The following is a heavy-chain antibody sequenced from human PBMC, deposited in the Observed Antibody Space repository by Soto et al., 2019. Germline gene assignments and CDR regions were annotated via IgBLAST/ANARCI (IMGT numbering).Heavy chain of an antibody. J-gene: IGHJ6*02. CDR3: ARVVVTAPNHYYCYDSRDV. CDR1: GGTFSSYA. Sequence: QVQLVQSGAEVKKPGSSVEVSCKASGGTFSSYAISWVRQAPGQGLEWMGGVIPIFGTANYAQKFQGSVRINADEATSSSYMELSSVRCEDTAVYYCARVVVTAPNHYYCYDSRDVWGQGSTVTVSS. V-gene: IGHV1-69*01. D-gene: IGHD2-21*02. CDR2: VIPIFGTA.